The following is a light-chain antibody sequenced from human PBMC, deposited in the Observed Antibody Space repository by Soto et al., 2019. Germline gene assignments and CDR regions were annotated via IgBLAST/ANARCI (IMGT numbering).Light chain of an antibody. CDR3: QQRSNWPPGLT. CDR1: QSVSSY. J-gene: IGKJ5*01. Sequence: EIVLTQSPATLSLSPGERATLSCRASQSVSSYLAWYQQKPGQAPRLLIYDASNRATGIPARFSGSGSGTDFTLTISSLEPEDFAVYYCQQRSNWPPGLTFGQGTRLENK. CDR2: DAS. V-gene: IGKV3-11*01.